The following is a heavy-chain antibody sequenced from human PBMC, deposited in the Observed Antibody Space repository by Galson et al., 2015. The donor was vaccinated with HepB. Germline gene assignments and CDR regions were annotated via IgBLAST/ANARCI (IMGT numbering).Heavy chain of an antibody. CDR2: ISWNSGSI. V-gene: IGHV3-9*01. Sequence: SLRLYCAASGFTFDDYAMHWVRQAQGKGLEWVSGISWNSGSIGYADSVKGRFTTSRDNAKNSLYLQMNSLRAEDTALYYCAKDGASSGWSYYYYMDVWGKGTTVTVSS. CDR1: GFTFDDYA. CDR3: AKDGASSGWSYYYYMDV. J-gene: IGHJ6*03. D-gene: IGHD6-19*01.